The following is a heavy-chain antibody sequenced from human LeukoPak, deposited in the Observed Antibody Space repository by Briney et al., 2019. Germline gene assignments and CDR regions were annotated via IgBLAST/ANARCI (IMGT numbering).Heavy chain of an antibody. CDR2: ISYDGSNK. CDR1: GFTFSSYA. J-gene: IGHJ5*02. D-gene: IGHD3-3*01. CDR3: ARDPTIFGVVGNWFDP. Sequence: PGGSLRLSFAASGFTFSSYAMHWVRQAPGKGLEWVAVISYDGSNKYYADSVKGRFTISRDNAKNTLYLQMNSLRAEDTAVYYCARDPTIFGVVGNWFDPWGQGTLVTVSS. V-gene: IGHV3-30-3*01.